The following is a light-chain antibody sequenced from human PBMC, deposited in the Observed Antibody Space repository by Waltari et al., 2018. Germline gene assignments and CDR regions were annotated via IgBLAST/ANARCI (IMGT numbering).Light chain of an antibody. CDR1: KYKKGAGYN. V-gene: IGLV1-40*01. J-gene: IGLJ2*01. CDR3: QSYDNSFVI. CDR2: RDN. Sequence: QSVLTQPPSVSGAPGQRVNICCTGSKYKKGAGYNVHWYQQLPRTAPKLLIYRDNSRPSGVPDRFSGSKSGTSASLAITGLQAEDEADYYCQSYDNSFVIFGGGTKLTVL.